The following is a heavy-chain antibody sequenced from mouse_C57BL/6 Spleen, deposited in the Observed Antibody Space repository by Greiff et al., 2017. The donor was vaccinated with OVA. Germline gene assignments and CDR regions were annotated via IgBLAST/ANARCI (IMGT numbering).Heavy chain of an antibody. Sequence: QVQLQQSGPELVKPGASVKISCKASGYAFSSSWMNWVKQRPGKGLEWIGRIYPGDGDTNYNGKFKGKATLTADKSSSTAYMQLSSLTSEDSAVYFCAGWVYAMDYWGQGTSVTVSS. CDR2: IYPGDGDT. CDR3: AGWVYAMDY. CDR1: GYAFSSSW. J-gene: IGHJ4*01. V-gene: IGHV1-82*01.